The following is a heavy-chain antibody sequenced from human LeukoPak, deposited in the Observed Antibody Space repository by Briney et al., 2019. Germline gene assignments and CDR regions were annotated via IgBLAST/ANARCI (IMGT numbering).Heavy chain of an antibody. CDR2: ISGSGGST. J-gene: IGHJ4*02. CDR3: ARLFTYYYDSSGYPLYYFDY. V-gene: IGHV3-23*01. CDR1: GFTFSSYA. D-gene: IGHD3-22*01. Sequence: GGSLRLSXAASGFTFSSYAMSWVRQAPGKGLEWVSAISGSGGSTYYADSVKGRFTISRDNSKNTLYLQMNSLRAEDTAVYYCARLFTYYYDSSGYPLYYFDYWGQGTLVTVSS.